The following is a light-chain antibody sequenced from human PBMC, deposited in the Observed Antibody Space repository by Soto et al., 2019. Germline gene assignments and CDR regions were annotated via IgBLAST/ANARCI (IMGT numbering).Light chain of an antibody. V-gene: IGLV1-44*01. Sequence: QSVLTQPPSASGTPGQKVTISCSGDRSNIGSNTVNWFQQLPGTAPKLLIYSNNQRPSGVPDRFSVSKSGTSASLAISGLQSEDEADYYCAAWDDSLNGRVFGGGTKVTVL. J-gene: IGLJ2*01. CDR1: RSNIGSNT. CDR2: SNN. CDR3: AAWDDSLNGRV.